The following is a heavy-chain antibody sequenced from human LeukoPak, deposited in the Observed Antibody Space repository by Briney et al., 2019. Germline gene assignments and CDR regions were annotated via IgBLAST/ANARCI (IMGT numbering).Heavy chain of an antibody. Sequence: GGSLRLSCAASGFTFSSYGMHWVRQAPGKGLEWVAFIRYDGSNKYYADSVKGRFTISRDNSKNTLYLQMNSLRVEDTAVYYCALDIVVVPAAAPSDYWGQGTLVTVSS. CDR1: GFTFSSYG. V-gene: IGHV3-30*02. J-gene: IGHJ4*02. CDR3: ALDIVVVPAAAPSDY. CDR2: IRYDGSNK. D-gene: IGHD2-2*01.